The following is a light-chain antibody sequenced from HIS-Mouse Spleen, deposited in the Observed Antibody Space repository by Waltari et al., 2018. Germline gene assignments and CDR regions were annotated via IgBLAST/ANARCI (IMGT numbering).Light chain of an antibody. V-gene: IGLV3-1*01. CDR2: QDS. CDR3: QAWDSSTVV. CDR1: TVGDKS. Sequence: SYELTQPPSVSVSPGHTASINCPGDTVGDKSACWYQQKPGQSPVLVIYQDSKRPSGIPERFSGSNSGNTATLTISGTQAMDEADYYCQAWDSSTVVFGGGTKLTVL. J-gene: IGLJ2*01.